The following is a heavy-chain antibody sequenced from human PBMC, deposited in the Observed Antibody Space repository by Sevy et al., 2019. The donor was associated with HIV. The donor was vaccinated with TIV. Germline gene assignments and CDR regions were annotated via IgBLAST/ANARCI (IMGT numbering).Heavy chain of an antibody. Sequence: GGSLRLSCAVSGFTFSTYAMHWVRQAPGKGLGCVAIVSSNGSEINYADSVKGRFTISRDNSRNTLYLQMNSLRTEDTALYYCARDQLGSIDYWGQGTLVTVSS. CDR3: ARDQLGSIDY. D-gene: IGHD7-27*01. CDR2: VSSNGSEI. CDR1: GFTFSTYA. V-gene: IGHV3-30-3*01. J-gene: IGHJ4*02.